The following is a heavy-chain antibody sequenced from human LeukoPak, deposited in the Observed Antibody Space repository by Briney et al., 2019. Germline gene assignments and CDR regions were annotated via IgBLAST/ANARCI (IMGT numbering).Heavy chain of an antibody. J-gene: IGHJ4*02. Sequence: PGRSLRLSCAASGFTFSSYGMHWVRQAPGKGLEWVAVISYDGSNKYYADSVKGRFTISRDNSKNTLYLQMNSLRAEDTAVYYCARGPSGGTQDYWGQGTLVTVSS. CDR2: ISYDGSNK. CDR3: ARGPSGGTQDY. D-gene: IGHD2-15*01. CDR1: GFTFSSYG. V-gene: IGHV3-30*03.